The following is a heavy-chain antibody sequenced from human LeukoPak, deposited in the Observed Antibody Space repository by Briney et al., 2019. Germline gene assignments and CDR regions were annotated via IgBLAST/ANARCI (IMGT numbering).Heavy chain of an antibody. Sequence: KHGESLKISCQGSGYTFTSYWIGWVRQMPGKGLEWMGIIYPGDSDTRYSPSFQGQVTISADKSINTAYLKWSSLKALDTAMYYCVRQTDYYMDVWGKGTTVTVSS. V-gene: IGHV5-51*01. J-gene: IGHJ6*03. CDR3: VRQTDYYMDV. CDR1: GYTFTSYW. CDR2: IYPGDSDT.